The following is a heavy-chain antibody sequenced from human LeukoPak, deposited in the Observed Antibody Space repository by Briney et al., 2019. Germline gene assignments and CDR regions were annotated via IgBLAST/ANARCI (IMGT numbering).Heavy chain of an antibody. CDR1: GFTFSSYS. CDR2: ISSRSSYI. J-gene: IGHJ6*03. D-gene: IGHD2-2*01. V-gene: IGHV3-21*01. Sequence: PGGSLRLSCAASGFTFSSYSMNWVRQAPGKGLEWVSSISSRSSYIYYADSVKGRFTISRDNAKNSLYLQMNSLRAEDTAVYYCARDIRTWGVPAFYYYMDVWGKGTTVTVSS. CDR3: ARDIRTWGVPAFYYYMDV.